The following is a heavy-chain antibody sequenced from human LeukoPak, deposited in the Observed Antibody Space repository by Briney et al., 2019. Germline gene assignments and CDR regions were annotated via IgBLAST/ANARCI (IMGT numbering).Heavy chain of an antibody. D-gene: IGHD2-15*01. V-gene: IGHV3-49*04. CDR3: TTFDFYCSGGSCFPDY. Sequence: LSLTCAVYGGSFSGYYWSWVRQAPGKGLEWVGFIRSKAYGGTTEYAASVKGRFTISRDDSKSIAYLQMNSLKTEDTAVYYCTTFDFYCSGGSCFPDYWGQGTLVTVSS. CDR1: GGSFSGYY. J-gene: IGHJ4*02. CDR2: IRSKAYGGTT.